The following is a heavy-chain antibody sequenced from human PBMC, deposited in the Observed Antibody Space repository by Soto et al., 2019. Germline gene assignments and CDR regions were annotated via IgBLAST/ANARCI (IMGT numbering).Heavy chain of an antibody. CDR1: GYTFTTYG. Sequence: QVQLVQSGAEVKKPGASVKVSCKTSGYTFTTYGISWVRQAPGQGFEWMGWISANNGNTNHAQKFRGRISMTTDTSTSTAYMEVRSLRYDDTAVYYWGREGRGYEDYWGQGTLVIVSS. CDR2: ISANNGNT. D-gene: IGHD5-12*01. V-gene: IGHV1-18*01. CDR3: GREGRGYEDY. J-gene: IGHJ4*02.